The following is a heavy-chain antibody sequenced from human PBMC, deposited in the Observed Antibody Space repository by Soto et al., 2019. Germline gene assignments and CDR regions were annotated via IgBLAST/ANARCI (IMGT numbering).Heavy chain of an antibody. CDR1: GGIFSTYA. V-gene: IGHV1-69*01. Sequence: QVPLVQSGAGVKKPGSSVKVSCKASGGIFSTYAISWLRQAPGQGLEWMGGIIPLFGTPNYAQRFQGRVTITADESTSTAYMALSRLRSEDTAVYYCARDRDDYGSGNYYNRIDFWGQGTLVTVSS. CDR3: ARDRDDYGSGNYYNRIDF. CDR2: IIPLFGTP. D-gene: IGHD3-10*01. J-gene: IGHJ4*02.